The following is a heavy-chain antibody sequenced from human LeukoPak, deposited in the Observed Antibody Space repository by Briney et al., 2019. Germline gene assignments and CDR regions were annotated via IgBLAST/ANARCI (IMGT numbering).Heavy chain of an antibody. D-gene: IGHD5-18*01. J-gene: IGHJ4*02. CDR1: GFTFSSYA. V-gene: IGHV3-30-3*01. CDR2: ISYDGSNK. CDR3: ARDFLNGYSYGPTGY. Sequence: PGGSLRLSCAASGFTFSSYAMHWVRQAPGKGLEWVAVISYDGSNKYYADSVKGRFTISRDNSKNTLYLQMNSLRAEDTAVYYCARDFLNGYSYGPTGYWGQGTLVTVSS.